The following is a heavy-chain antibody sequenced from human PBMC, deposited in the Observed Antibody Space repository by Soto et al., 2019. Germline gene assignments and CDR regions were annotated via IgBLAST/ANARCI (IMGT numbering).Heavy chain of an antibody. CDR1: GVSISRYG. Sequence: PGGVSISRYGISWGRRVAREGLGCMGEIIPIFGTANYAQKFQGRVTITADESTSTAYMELSSLRSEDTAVYYCARDRNGDTMVPGVIAHYYHGMDLWGQLTTVTVSS. CDR2: IIPIFGTA. CDR3: ARDRNGDTMVPGVIAHYYHGMDL. D-gene: IGHD3-10*01. J-gene: IGHJ6*02. V-gene: IGHV1-69*01.